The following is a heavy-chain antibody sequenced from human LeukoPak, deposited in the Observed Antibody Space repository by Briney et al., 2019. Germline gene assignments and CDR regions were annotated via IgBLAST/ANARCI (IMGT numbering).Heavy chain of an antibody. D-gene: IGHD5-12*01. Sequence: PSETLSLTCDVSGYSISSSYYWGWIRQPPGKGLEWIGHIYYSGSTNYNPSLKSRVTISVDTSKNQFSLKLSSVTAADTAVYYCARDKKVATPYYWYSMDVWGKGTTVTVSS. V-gene: IGHV4-59*01. CDR1: GYSISSSYY. CDR3: ARDKKVATPYYWYSMDV. CDR2: IYYSGST. J-gene: IGHJ6*03.